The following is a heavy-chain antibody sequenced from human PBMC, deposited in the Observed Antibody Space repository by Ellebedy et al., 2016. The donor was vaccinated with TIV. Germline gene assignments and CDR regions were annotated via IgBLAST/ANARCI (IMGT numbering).Heavy chain of an antibody. CDR2: ISYDGSNK. J-gene: IGHJ3*02. D-gene: IGHD3-10*01. CDR3: SKAYYYGSGSYRPDAFDI. CDR1: GFTFSSYA. Sequence: GESLKISCAASGFTFSSYAMHWVRQAPGKGLEWVAAISYDGSNKYYADSVKGRFTISRDNSKNTLYLQMDSLRADDTAVYYCSKAYYYGSGSYRPDAFDIWGQGTMVTVSS. V-gene: IGHV3-30*01.